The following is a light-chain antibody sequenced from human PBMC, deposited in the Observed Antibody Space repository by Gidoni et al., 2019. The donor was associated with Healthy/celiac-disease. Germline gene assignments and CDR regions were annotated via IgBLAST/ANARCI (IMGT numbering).Light chain of an antibody. Sequence: HSALTQPPSPSSSPGQSVTISCTGTGSDVGGYNYVHWYQQHPGKAPKLMIYEVSKRPSGVPERFSGSKSGNTASLTVSGVQAEDEADYYCSSYEGSNNFVVFGGGTKLTVL. CDR3: SSYEGSNNFVV. V-gene: IGLV2-8*01. J-gene: IGLJ2*01. CDR1: GSDVGGYNY. CDR2: EVS.